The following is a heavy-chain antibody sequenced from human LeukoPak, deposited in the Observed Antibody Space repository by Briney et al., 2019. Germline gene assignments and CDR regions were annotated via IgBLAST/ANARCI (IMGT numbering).Heavy chain of an antibody. CDR1: GGSIGSGTYY. V-gene: IGHV4-61*02. D-gene: IGHD3-3*01. CDR3: ARGRFLEWLPAPDWFDP. CDR2: IYTSGST. J-gene: IGHJ5*02. Sequence: SETLSLTCTVSGGSIGSGTYYWSWIRQPAGKGLEWIGRIYTSGSTNYNPSLKSRVTISVDTSKNQFSLKLSSVTAADTAVYYCARGRFLEWLPAPDWFDPWGQGTLVTVSS.